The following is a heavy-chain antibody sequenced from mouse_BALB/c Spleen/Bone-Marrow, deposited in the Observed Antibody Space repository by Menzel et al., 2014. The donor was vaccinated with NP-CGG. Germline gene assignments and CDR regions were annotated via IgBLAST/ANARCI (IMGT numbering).Heavy chain of an antibody. CDR1: GYTFSSYW. V-gene: IGHV1-9*01. CDR2: ILPGSGST. D-gene: IGHD2-1*01. CDR3: AREDGNHVGFAY. J-gene: IGHJ3*01. Sequence: VQLQQSGAELMKPGASVKISCKATGYTFSSYWIEWVKQRPGHGLEWIGEILPGSGSTNYNEKFKGKATFTADTSSNTAYMQLSSLTCEDSAVYYCAREDGNHVGFAYWGQGTLVTVSA.